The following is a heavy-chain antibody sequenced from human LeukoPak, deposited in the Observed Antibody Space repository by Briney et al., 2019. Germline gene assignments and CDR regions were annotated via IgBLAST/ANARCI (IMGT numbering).Heavy chain of an antibody. CDR1: GYTFTSYG. CDR3: ARTTIFGVVILAFDP. Sequence: GESLKVSCKASGYTFTSYGISWVRQAPGQGLEWMGWISAYNGNTNYAQKFQGRVTITRDTSASTAYMELSSLRSEDTAVYYCARTTIFGVVILAFDPWGQGTLVTVSS. CDR2: ISAYNGNT. D-gene: IGHD3-3*01. J-gene: IGHJ5*02. V-gene: IGHV1-18*01.